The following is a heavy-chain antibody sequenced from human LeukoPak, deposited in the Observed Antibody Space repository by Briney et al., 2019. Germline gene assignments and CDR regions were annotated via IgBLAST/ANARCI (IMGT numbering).Heavy chain of an antibody. CDR3: ARYFDSSGRTPGGLDI. D-gene: IGHD3-22*01. Sequence: PGGSLRLSCAASGFTFRSYWMHWVRQGPGKGLVWVSRSNSDGSSTSHADSVKGRFTISRDTSKNTLYLQMNSLRVEDTAVYYCARYFDSSGRTPGGLDIWGQGTMVTVSS. CDR1: GFTFRSYW. CDR2: SNSDGSST. J-gene: IGHJ3*02. V-gene: IGHV3-74*01.